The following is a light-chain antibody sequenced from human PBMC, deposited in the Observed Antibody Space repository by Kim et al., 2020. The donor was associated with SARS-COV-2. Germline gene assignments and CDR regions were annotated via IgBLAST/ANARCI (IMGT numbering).Light chain of an antibody. J-gene: IGLJ1*01. CDR2: KDN. CDR3: QSADGSGTYV. V-gene: IGLV3-25*03. CDR1: TLPEKQ. Sequence: SYELTQPPSLSVSPGQTARITCSGDTLPEKQTYWYQQKSGQAPLLVIYKDNDRPSGIPGRFSGSSSGTTVTLTISGVQAEDDADYYCQSADGSGTYVFGTGTKVTVL.